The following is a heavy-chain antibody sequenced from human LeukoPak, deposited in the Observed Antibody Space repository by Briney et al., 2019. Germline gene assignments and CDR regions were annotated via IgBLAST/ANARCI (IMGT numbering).Heavy chain of an antibody. CDR1: GFTFSSYA. CDR3: AKVLQAQSNGLLNILWWLH. Sequence: TGGSLRLSCAASGFTFSSYAMSLVRQAPGKGLEWVSGISGSGGSTYYADSVKGRFTISRDNSRNALYLQMNSLRAEDTAVYYCAKVLQAQSNGLLNILWWLHWGQGTLVTVSS. V-gene: IGHV3-23*01. CDR2: ISGSGGST. J-gene: IGHJ4*02. D-gene: IGHD3-10*01.